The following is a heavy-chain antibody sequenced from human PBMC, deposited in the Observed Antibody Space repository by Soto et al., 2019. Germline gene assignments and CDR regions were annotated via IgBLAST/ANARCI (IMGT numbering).Heavy chain of an antibody. CDR3: AKSTTESLLWFGVYFDY. CDR1: GFSFSSYA. CDR2: ISGSGGST. J-gene: IGHJ4*02. V-gene: IGHV3-23*01. Sequence: GGSLSLPCAASGFSFSSYAMSWVRQAPGKGLEWVSAISGSGGSTYYADSVKRRFTISRDNSKNTLYLQMNSLRAEDTAVYYCAKSTTESLLWFGVYFDYWGQGTLVTSPQ. D-gene: IGHD3-10*01.